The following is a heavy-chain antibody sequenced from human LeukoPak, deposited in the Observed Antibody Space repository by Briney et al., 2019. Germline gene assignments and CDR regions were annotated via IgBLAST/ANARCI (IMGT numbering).Heavy chain of an antibody. CDR3: ARGGYSYGYIDH. D-gene: IGHD3-16*02. V-gene: IGHV3-53*01. CDR1: GFTFSSYS. CDR2: IYRGGST. Sequence: GGSLRLSCAASGFTFSSYSMNWVRQAPGKGLEWVSVIYRGGSTYYADSVKGRFTISRDSSKNTLYLQMNSLRVEDTAVYYCARGGYSYGYIDHWGQGTLVTVSS. J-gene: IGHJ4*02.